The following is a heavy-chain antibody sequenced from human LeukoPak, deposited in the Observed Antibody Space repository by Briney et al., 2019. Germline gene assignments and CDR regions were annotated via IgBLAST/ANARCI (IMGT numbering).Heavy chain of an antibody. V-gene: IGHV3-33*06. CDR1: GFTFSSYG. CDR3: AKQHAATGGYFDY. D-gene: IGHD3-10*01. Sequence: GGSLRLSCAASGFTFSSYGMHWVRQAPGKGLEWVAVIWYDGSNKYYADSVKGRFTISRDNSKYTLYLQMNSLRAEDTAVYYCAKQHAATGGYFDYWGQGTLVTVSS. J-gene: IGHJ4*02. CDR2: IWYDGSNK.